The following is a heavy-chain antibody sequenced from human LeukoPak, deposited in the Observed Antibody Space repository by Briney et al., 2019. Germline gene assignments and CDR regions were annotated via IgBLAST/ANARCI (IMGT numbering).Heavy chain of an antibody. J-gene: IGHJ6*02. V-gene: IGHV3-23*01. CDR2: ISVSSGST. D-gene: IGHD3-10*01. CDR3: AKEDYGSGRDYYYYYGMDV. Sequence: PGGPLRLSCAASGFTFSNYAMSWVRQAPGKGLGWVSGISVSSGSTYYADSVKGRFTISRDNSKNTLYLQMNSLRADDTAVYYCAKEDYGSGRDYYYYYGMDVWGQGTTVTVSS. CDR1: GFTFSNYA.